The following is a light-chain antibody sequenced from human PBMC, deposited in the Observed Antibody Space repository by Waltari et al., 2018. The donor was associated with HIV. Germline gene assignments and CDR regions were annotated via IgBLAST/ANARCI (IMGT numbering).Light chain of an antibody. CDR1: SSNIGAGYD. CDR3: QSYDSSLSGWVV. CDR2: GTN. Sequence: QSVLTQPPSVSGAPGQRVTISCTGSSSNIGAGYDVHWYQQLPETAPPLLIYGTNNRPSGVPDRFSGSKSGTSASLAITGLQAEDEAEYYCQSYDSSLSGWVVFGGGTKVTVL. J-gene: IGLJ2*01. V-gene: IGLV1-40*01.